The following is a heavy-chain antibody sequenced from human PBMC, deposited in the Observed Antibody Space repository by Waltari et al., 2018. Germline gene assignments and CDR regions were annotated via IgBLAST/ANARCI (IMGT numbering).Heavy chain of an antibody. CDR2: INHSGST. CDR3: ARGWAVAGTGYYFDY. Sequence: QVQLQQWGAGLLKPSETLSLTCAVYGGSFSGYYWSWIRQPPGKGLEWIGEINHSGSTNYNPSLKSRVTISVDTAKNQFSLKLSSVTAADTAVYYGARGWAVAGTGYYFDYWGQGTLVTVSS. D-gene: IGHD6-19*01. J-gene: IGHJ4*02. V-gene: IGHV4-34*01. CDR1: GGSFSGYY.